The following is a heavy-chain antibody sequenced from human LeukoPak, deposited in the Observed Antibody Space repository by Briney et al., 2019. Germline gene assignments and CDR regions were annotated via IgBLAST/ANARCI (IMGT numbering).Heavy chain of an antibody. Sequence: GESLKISCKGSGYSFTSYWIGWVRQMPGKGLEWMGIIYAADSDTRYSPSFQGHVTMSVDKSISTAFLHWNSLKSSDTAMYYCARPGDEDAFDIWGQGTMVTVSS. CDR1: GYSFTSYW. J-gene: IGHJ3*02. CDR2: IYAADSDT. D-gene: IGHD3-10*01. CDR3: ARPGDEDAFDI. V-gene: IGHV5-51*01.